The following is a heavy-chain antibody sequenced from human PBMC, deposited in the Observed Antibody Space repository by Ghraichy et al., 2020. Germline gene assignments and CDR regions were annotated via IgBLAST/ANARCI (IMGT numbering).Heavy chain of an antibody. J-gene: IGHJ6*03. CDR1: GFTFDDYG. Sequence: LSLTCAASGFTFDDYGMSWVRQAPGKGLEWVSGINWNGGRTGYADSVKGRFTISRDNAKNSLYLQMNSLRVEDTALYYCARVDSVPAAIGYYYYMDVWGKGTTVTVSS. D-gene: IGHD2-2*01. CDR3: ARVDSVPAAIGYYYYMDV. CDR2: INWNGGRT. V-gene: IGHV3-20*04.